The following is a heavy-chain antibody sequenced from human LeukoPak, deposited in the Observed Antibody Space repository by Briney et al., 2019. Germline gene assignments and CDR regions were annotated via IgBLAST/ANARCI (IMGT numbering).Heavy chain of an antibody. D-gene: IGHD6-6*01. CDR1: GYTFSSYA. V-gene: IGHV7-4-1*02. Sequence: ASVKVSCKTSGYTFSSYAMNWVRQAPGQGLEWMGWINTNTGNPAYAQGFTGRFVFSLDTSVSTAYLQINSLKAEDTAVYYCAREHLVGPFDYWGQGTLVTVSS. CDR2: INTNTGNP. J-gene: IGHJ4*02. CDR3: AREHLVGPFDY.